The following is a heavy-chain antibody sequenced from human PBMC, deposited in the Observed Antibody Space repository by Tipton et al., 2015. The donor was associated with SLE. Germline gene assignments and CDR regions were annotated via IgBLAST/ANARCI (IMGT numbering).Heavy chain of an antibody. CDR3: ARDPLYY. CDR2: ISYDGSNK. J-gene: IGHJ4*02. CDR1: GFTFSSYA. V-gene: IGHV3-30-3*01. Sequence: SLRLSCAASGFTFSSYAMHWVRQAPGKGLEWVAVISYDGSNKYYADSVKGRFTISRDNSKNTLYLQMNSLRAEDTAVYYCARDPLYYWGQGTLVTVSS. D-gene: IGHD2/OR15-2a*01.